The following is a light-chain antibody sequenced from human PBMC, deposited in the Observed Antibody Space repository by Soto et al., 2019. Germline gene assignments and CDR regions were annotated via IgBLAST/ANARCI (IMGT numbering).Light chain of an antibody. J-gene: IGKJ4*01. CDR3: QQRSNWPLT. CDR1: QSVSSY. CDR2: DAS. Sequence: EIVLTQSPATLSLSPGERATLSCRASQSVSSYLAWYQQKPGQAPRLLIYDASNRATGIPARFSGSGSGTDFTLTISSLEPDDFVVYYCQQRSNWPLTFGGGTKVEIK. V-gene: IGKV3-11*01.